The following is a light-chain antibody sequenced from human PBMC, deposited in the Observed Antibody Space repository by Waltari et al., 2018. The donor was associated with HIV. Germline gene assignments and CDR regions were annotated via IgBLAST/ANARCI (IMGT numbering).Light chain of an antibody. Sequence: QSVLTQPPSASGTPGQRVTISCSGGRSNIGSNSVHWYQQLPGTAPRLLLYSTNQRPTRVPDLFSGSKSGTSASLAISGLQSEDEADYYCATWDDTLNGVIFGGGTKLTGL. V-gene: IGLV1-44*01. J-gene: IGLJ2*01. CDR1: RSNIGSNS. CDR3: ATWDDTLNGVI. CDR2: STN.